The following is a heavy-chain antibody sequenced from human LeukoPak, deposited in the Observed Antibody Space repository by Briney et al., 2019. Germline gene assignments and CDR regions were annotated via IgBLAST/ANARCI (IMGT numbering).Heavy chain of an antibody. V-gene: IGHV3-23*01. CDR1: GFTFSSYA. Sequence: PGGSLRLSCAASGFTFSSYAMSWVRQAPGKGLEWVSAISGSGGSTYYADSVKGRFTISRDNSKNTLYLQMNSLRAKDTAVYYCAKGRVVVITAYYFDYWGQGTLVTVSS. CDR3: AKGRVVVITAYYFDY. D-gene: IGHD3-22*01. J-gene: IGHJ4*02. CDR2: ISGSGGST.